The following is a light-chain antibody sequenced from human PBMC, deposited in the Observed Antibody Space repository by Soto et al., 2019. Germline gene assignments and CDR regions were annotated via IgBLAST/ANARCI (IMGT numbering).Light chain of an antibody. CDR1: QSVSSY. CDR3: QQRCNWPPALT. Sequence: EIVLTQSPATLSLSPGERATLSCRASQSVSSYLAWYQQKPGQAPRLLIYDASNRATGTPARFSGSGSGTDFTLTISSLEPEDFAVYYCQQRCNWPPALTFGGGTKVEIK. V-gene: IGKV3-11*01. CDR2: DAS. J-gene: IGKJ4*01.